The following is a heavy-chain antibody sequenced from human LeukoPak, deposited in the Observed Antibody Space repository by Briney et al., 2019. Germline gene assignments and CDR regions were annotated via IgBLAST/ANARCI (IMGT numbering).Heavy chain of an antibody. CDR3: AGSIGLNDAFDI. CDR1: GFTFSDYY. J-gene: IGHJ3*02. Sequence: GGSLRLSCAASGFTFSDYYMSWIRQAPGKGLEWVSYISSSNSYTDYADSVKGRFTISRDNAKNSLYLQMNSLRAEDTAVYYCAGSIGLNDAFDIWGQGTMVTVSS. CDR2: ISSSNSYT. V-gene: IGHV3-11*06. D-gene: IGHD6-6*01.